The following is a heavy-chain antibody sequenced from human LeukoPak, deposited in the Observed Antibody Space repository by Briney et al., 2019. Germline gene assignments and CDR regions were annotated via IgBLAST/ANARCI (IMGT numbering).Heavy chain of an antibody. Sequence: ASVKVSCKASGYSFTGFYMHWVRQAPGQGLEWMGWINPNSGGTNYAQKFQGRVTMTRDTSISTAYMELSRLRSDDTAVYYCARDHGGYGDHYYYYYGMDVWGQGTTVTVSS. J-gene: IGHJ6*02. CDR3: ARDHGGYGDHYYYYYGMDV. V-gene: IGHV1-2*02. D-gene: IGHD4-17*01. CDR1: GYSFTGFY. CDR2: INPNSGGT.